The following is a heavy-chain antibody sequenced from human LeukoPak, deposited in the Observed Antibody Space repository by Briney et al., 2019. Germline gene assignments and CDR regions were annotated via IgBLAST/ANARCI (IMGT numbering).Heavy chain of an antibody. CDR3: ARDSAGWGY. J-gene: IGHJ4*02. Sequence: PGGSLRLSCVASGFTFSDYWMTWVRQAPGKGLEWVANIKEDGSVKYYVDSVKGRFTISRDNAKNSLYLQMNSLRAEDTAVYYCARDSAGWGYWGQGTLVTVSS. V-gene: IGHV3-7*01. CDR1: GFTFSDYW. CDR2: IKEDGSVK. D-gene: IGHD6-19*01.